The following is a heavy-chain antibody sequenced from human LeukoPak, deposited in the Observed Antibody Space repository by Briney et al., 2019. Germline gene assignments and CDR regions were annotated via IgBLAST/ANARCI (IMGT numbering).Heavy chain of an antibody. CDR1: GYSFTSYC. J-gene: IGHJ4*02. CDR3: ARYSFGDSYYFDY. Sequence: GESLKISCKGSGYSFTSYCIGWVRQMPGKGLEWMGIIYPGDSDTRYSPSFQGQVTISADKSISTAYLQWSSLKASDTATYYCARYSFGDSYYFDYWGQGTLVTVSS. D-gene: IGHD3-10*01. CDR2: IYPGDSDT. V-gene: IGHV5-51*01.